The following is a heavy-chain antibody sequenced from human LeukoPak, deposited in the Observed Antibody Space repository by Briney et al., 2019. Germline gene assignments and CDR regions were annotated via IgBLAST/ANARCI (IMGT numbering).Heavy chain of an antibody. CDR2: INPSGGST. Sequence: ASVKVSCTASGYTFTSYYMHWVRQAPGQGLEWMGIINPSGGSTSYAQKFQGRVTMTRDTSTSTVYMELSSLRSEDTAVYYCARSRGYSYGYYYYYGMDVWGQGTTVTVSS. D-gene: IGHD5-18*01. CDR3: ARSRGYSYGYYYYYGMDV. CDR1: GYTFTSYY. J-gene: IGHJ6*02. V-gene: IGHV1-46*01.